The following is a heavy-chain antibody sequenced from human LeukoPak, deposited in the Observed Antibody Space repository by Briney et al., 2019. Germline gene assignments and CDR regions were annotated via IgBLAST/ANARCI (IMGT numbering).Heavy chain of an antibody. CDR2: IYYSGNT. CDR3: ARGGYCSIGVCHPDYAFDI. V-gene: IGHV4-39*01. D-gene: IGHD2-8*01. Sequence: SETLSLTCTISGGSISGSSYYWGWIRQPPGKGLEWIGSIYYSGNTYYNPSLKSRVTISVDTSKNQFSLKLSSVTAADTAVYYCARGGYCSIGVCHPDYAFDIWGQGTVVTVSS. CDR1: GGSISGSSYY. J-gene: IGHJ3*02.